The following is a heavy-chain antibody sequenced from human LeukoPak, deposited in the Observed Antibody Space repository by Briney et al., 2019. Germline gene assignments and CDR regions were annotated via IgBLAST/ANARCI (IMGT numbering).Heavy chain of an antibody. D-gene: IGHD1/OR15-1a*01. V-gene: IGHV1-24*01. CDR3: ATVGLTTENNFNNWFDP. CDR1: GGTFSSYT. J-gene: IGHJ5*02. CDR2: FDPEDGET. Sequence: ASVKVSCKASGGTFSSYTISWVRQAPGKGLEWMGGFDPEDGETIYAQKFQGRVTMTEDTSTDTAYMELSSLRSEDTAVYYCATVGLTTENNFNNWFDPWGQGTLVTVSS.